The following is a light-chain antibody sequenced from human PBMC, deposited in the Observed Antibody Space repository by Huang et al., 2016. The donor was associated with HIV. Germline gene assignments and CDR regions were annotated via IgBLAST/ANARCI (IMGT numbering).Light chain of an antibody. CDR3: QQYDNWPPYT. J-gene: IGKJ2*01. CDR2: ATS. CDR1: QSISSN. Sequence: EIVMTQSPATLSVSPGERAPLSCRASQSISSNFDWYQQQPGQAPRLLIYATSTRATGIPARFSGSGSETEFTLTITSLQSEDFAVYYCQQYDNWPPYTFGQGTKLEIK. V-gene: IGKV3-15*01.